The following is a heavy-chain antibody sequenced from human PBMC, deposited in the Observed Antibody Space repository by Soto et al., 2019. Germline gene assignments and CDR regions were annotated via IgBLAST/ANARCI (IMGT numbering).Heavy chain of an antibody. CDR2: ISGSGGST. CDR1: GFTFSSYA. CDR3: AGSYSGGSCYFCPIPPQNRH. J-gene: IGHJ1*01. Sequence: GGSLRLSCAASGFTFSSYAMSWVRQAPGKGLEWVSAISGSGGSTYYADSVKGRFTISRDNSKNTLYLQMNSLRAEDTAVYYCAGSYSGGSCYFCPIPPQNRHWGQGTLVTVSS. V-gene: IGHV3-23*01. D-gene: IGHD2-15*01.